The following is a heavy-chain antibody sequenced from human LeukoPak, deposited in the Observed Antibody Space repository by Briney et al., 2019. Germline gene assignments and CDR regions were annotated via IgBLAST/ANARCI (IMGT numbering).Heavy chain of an antibody. J-gene: IGHJ6*02. Sequence: ASVKVSCKASGYSFTDYYMHWVRQAPGQGLEWMGWINTNTGNPTYAQGFTGRFVFSLDTSVSTAYLQISSLKAEDTAVYYCARVFIRFHRREIPPDYYYGMDVWGQGTTVTVSS. CDR2: INTNTGNP. CDR1: GYSFTDYY. D-gene: IGHD1-14*01. CDR3: ARVFIRFHRREIPPDYYYGMDV. V-gene: IGHV7-4-1*02.